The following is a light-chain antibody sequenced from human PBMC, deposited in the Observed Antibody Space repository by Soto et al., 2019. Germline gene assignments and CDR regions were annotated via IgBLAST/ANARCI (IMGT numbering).Light chain of an antibody. Sequence: HLVLTQSPSASASLGASVKLTCTLSSGHRTYAIAWHQQQPEKGPRYLMKLNSDGSHSKGDGIPDRFSGSSFGAERYLTISSLQSEDEADYYCQTWDTGIRVFGGGTKLTVL. CDR1: SGHRTYA. CDR2: LNSDGSH. J-gene: IGLJ3*02. V-gene: IGLV4-69*01. CDR3: QTWDTGIRV.